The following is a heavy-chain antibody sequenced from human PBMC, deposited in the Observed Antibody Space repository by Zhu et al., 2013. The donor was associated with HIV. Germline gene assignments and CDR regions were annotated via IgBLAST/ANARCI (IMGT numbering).Heavy chain of an antibody. J-gene: IGHJ4*02. CDR2: MNPKSGNT. V-gene: IGHV1-8*01. Sequence: QVQLVQSGADVKKPGASVKVSCKASGYTFTNYDINWVRQATGQGLEWMGWMNPKSGNTGYAQKFQGRVTMTRNTSIRTAYMELSTVTSEDTAVYYCARGRDADGFIYGYWGQGTLVTVSS. D-gene: IGHD2-21*01. CDR1: GYTFTNYD. CDR3: ARGRDADGFIYGY.